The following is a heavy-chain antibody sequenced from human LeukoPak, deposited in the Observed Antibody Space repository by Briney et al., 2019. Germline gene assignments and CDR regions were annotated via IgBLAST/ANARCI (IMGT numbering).Heavy chain of an antibody. CDR1: GFTSSSFG. J-gene: IGHJ4*02. Sequence: GGSLRLSCAASGFTSSSFGMHWVCQAPGKGLEWVAVISYDGSNKYYADSVKGRFTISRDNSKNTLYLQMNSLRAEDTAVYYCARDGKQQLVLGYFDYWGQGTLVTVSS. D-gene: IGHD6-13*01. CDR3: ARDGKQQLVLGYFDY. V-gene: IGHV3-30*03. CDR2: ISYDGSNK.